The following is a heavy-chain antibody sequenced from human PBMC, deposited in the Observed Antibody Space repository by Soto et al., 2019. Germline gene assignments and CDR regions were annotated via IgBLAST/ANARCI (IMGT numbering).Heavy chain of an antibody. CDR2: ISYDGSNK. V-gene: IGHV3-30-3*01. CDR3: AREGDGSLWFGELLFGYYYYGMDV. D-gene: IGHD3-10*01. J-gene: IGHJ6*02. Sequence: GGSLRLSCAASGFTFGSYAMHWVRQAPGKGLEWVAVISYDGSNKYYADSVKGRFTISRDNSKNTLYLQMNSLRAEDTAVYYCAREGDGSLWFGELLFGYYYYGMDVWGQGTTVTVSS. CDR1: GFTFGSYA.